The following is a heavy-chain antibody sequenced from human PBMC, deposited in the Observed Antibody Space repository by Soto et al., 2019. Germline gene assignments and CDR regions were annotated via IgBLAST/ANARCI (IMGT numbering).Heavy chain of an antibody. CDR2: MNPNSGTT. CDR1: GYTFTSYD. J-gene: IGHJ4*02. Sequence: ASVKVSCKASGYTFTSYDFNGVRQATGQGLEWLGWMNPNSGTTGYAQRFQGRVTMTRNTAISTAYMELSSLRSEDTAMYYCARVACTGGRCYYDYWGQGTLVTVSS. CDR3: ARVACTGGRCYYDY. V-gene: IGHV1-8*01. D-gene: IGHD2-8*02.